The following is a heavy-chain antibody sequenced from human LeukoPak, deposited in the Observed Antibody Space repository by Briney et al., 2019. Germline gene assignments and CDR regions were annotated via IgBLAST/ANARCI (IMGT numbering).Heavy chain of an antibody. Sequence: ASVKVSCKASGGTFSSYAISWVREAPGQGLEWMGGIISICGTANYAQKFQGRVTITTDEATSTAYMELSSLRSEDTPVYYCARERVPNWFDPWGQGTLVTVSS. J-gene: IGHJ5*02. CDR3: ARERVPNWFDP. CDR1: GGTFSSYA. CDR2: IISICGTA. V-gene: IGHV1-69*05.